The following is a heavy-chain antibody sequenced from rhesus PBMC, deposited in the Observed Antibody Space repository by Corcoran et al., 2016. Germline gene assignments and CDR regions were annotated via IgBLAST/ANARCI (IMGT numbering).Heavy chain of an antibody. V-gene: IGHV2-174*02. D-gene: IGHD4-23*01. CDR2: IYCADDK. CDR3: ARRYTVTTVGFDY. J-gene: IGHJ4*01. CDR1: GCSPSTSGLG. Sequence: QVTLKAAGPALLKPTQTVTRTCAFSGCSPSTSGLGVGSLRQPSRMTLEWLAQIYCADDKSYTTSLKSRLTSSKDTSKKQVLLTITNRDPLDTATYSCARRYTVTTVGFDYWGQGVLVTVSS.